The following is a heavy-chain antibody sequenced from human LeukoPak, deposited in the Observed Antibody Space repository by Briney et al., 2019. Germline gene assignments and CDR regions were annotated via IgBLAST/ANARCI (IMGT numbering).Heavy chain of an antibody. CDR3: ARAGYSNYEQNWFDP. J-gene: IGHJ5*02. V-gene: IGHV4-59*01. D-gene: IGHD4-11*01. CDR1: GGSIGSYY. CDR2: IYYSGST. Sequence: SETLSLTXTVAGGSIGSYYWSWIRQPPGKGLEWIGYIYYSGSTNYNPSLKSRVTISVDTSKNQFSLKLSSVTAADTAVYYCARAGYSNYEQNWFDPWGQGTLVTVSS.